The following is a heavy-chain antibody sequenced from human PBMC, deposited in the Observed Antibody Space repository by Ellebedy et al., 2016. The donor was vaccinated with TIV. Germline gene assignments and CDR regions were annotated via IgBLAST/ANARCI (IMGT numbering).Heavy chain of an antibody. D-gene: IGHD6-13*01. CDR2: IGSAGDT. Sequence: GESLKISCAASGFTFSSHDMHWVRQGTGKGLEWVSAIGSAGDTSYSGSVKGRFTISRENGKNSVYLQMNSLRAEDTAVYYCARESAGLDYWGQGTLVTVSS. J-gene: IGHJ4*02. V-gene: IGHV3-13*01. CDR3: ARESAGLDY. CDR1: GFTFSSHD.